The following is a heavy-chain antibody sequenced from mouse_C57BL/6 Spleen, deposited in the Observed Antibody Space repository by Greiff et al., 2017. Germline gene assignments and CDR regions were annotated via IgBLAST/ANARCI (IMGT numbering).Heavy chain of an antibody. J-gene: IGHJ3*01. CDR3: ARPAQAGFAY. CDR2: IYPGDGDT. D-gene: IGHD3-2*02. Sequence: QVQLQQSGPELVKPGASVKISCKASGYAFSSSWMNWVKQRPGKGLEWIGRIYPGDGDTNYNGKFKGKATLTADESSSTAYMQLSSLTSEDSAVYFCARPAQAGFAYWGQGTLVTVSA. CDR1: GYAFSSSW. V-gene: IGHV1-82*01.